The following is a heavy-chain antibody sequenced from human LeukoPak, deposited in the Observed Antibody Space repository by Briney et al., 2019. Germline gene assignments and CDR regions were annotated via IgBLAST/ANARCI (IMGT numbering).Heavy chain of an antibody. Sequence: SETLSLTCTVSGGPISSYYWSWIRQPPGKGLEWIGYIYYSGSTKYNPSLESRVTISVDTSKKQFSLQLSSVTAADTAVYYCARHGYDILSGLIWGQVTMVTVSS. J-gene: IGHJ3*02. CDR3: ARHGYDILSGLI. CDR2: IYYSGST. D-gene: IGHD3-9*01. V-gene: IGHV4-59*08. CDR1: GGPISSYY.